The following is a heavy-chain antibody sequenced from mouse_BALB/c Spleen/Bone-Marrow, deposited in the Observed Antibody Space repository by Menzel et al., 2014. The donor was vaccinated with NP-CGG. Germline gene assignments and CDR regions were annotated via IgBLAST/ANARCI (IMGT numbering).Heavy chain of an antibody. Sequence: VQLQQSGGDLVKPGGSLKLSCAAPGSTFSSYGMSWVRQTPDKRLEWVATISSGGSXTYYPDSVKGRFTISRDNAKNTLYLQMSSLKSEDTAMYYCARPTTVVATGGSFDYWGQGTTLTVSS. J-gene: IGHJ2*01. CDR3: ARPTTVVATGGSFDY. V-gene: IGHV5-6*01. D-gene: IGHD1-1*01. CDR1: GSTFSSYG. CDR2: ISSGGSXT.